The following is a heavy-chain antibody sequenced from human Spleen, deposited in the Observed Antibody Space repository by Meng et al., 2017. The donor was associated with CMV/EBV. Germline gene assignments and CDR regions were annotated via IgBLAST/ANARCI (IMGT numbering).Heavy chain of an antibody. CDR3: AKPFARGFDP. CDR2: IITDHGLT. V-gene: IGHV1-69*02. J-gene: IGHJ5*02. Sequence: SVRVSCKASDGTFNTIAWVRQAPGQGLKWMDSIITDHGLTSYAQKFQGRVTITEDKSTSTAYMEVTSLRSEDTAVYYCAKPFARGFDPWGQGTLVTVSS. CDR1: DGTFNT.